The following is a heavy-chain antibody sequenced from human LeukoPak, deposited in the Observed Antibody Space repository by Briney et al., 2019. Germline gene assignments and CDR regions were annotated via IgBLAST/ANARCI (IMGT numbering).Heavy chain of an antibody. CDR3: ARARGSGSLYYYYGMDV. D-gene: IGHD3-22*01. Sequence: PGGSLRLSCAASGFTFSSYWMSWVRQAPGKGLEWVANIKQDGSEKYYVDSVKGRFTISRDNAKNSLYLQMNSLRAEDTAVYYCARARGSGSLYYYYGMDVWGQGTTVTVSS. V-gene: IGHV3-7*04. CDR2: IKQDGSEK. J-gene: IGHJ6*02. CDR1: GFTFSSYW.